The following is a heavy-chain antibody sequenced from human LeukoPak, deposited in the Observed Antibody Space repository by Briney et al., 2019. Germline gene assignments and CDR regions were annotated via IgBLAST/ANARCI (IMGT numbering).Heavy chain of an antibody. CDR3: ARTPVWFGGPIDY. V-gene: IGHV4-59*01. CDR1: GGSISSYY. D-gene: IGHD3-10*01. Sequence: SETLSLTCTVSGGSISSYYWSWIRQPPGKGPEWIGYIYYSGSTNYNPSLKSRVTISVDTSKNQFSLKLSSVTAADTAVYYCARTPVWFGGPIDYWGQGTLVTVSS. J-gene: IGHJ4*02. CDR2: IYYSGST.